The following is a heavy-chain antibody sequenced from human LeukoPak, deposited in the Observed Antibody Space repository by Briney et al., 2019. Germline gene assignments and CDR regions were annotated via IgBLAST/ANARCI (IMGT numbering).Heavy chain of an antibody. Sequence: GGSLRLSCAASGFIFSSNGMHWVRQAPGKGLEWVAFIWYDESTKYYADSVKGRFTISRDNSKNTLYLQMNSLRTEDTAVYYCAKDEDYYERYWGQGTLVTVSS. D-gene: IGHD3-22*01. CDR2: IWYDESTK. V-gene: IGHV3-30*02. J-gene: IGHJ4*02. CDR1: GFIFSSNG. CDR3: AKDEDYYERY.